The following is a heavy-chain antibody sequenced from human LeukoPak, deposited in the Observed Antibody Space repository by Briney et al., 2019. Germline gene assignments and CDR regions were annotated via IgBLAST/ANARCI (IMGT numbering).Heavy chain of an antibody. CDR3: ARDVVGYYDSSGYYLSASDI. CDR2: INWNGGDI. V-gene: IGHV3-20*04. D-gene: IGHD3-22*01. CDR1: GFIFDDYA. Sequence: GGSLRLSCAASGFIFDDYAMSWVRQAPGKGLEWVSSINWNGGDIGYADSVKGRFSISRDNAKNSLFLQMNTLRVEDTAVYYCARDVVGYYDSSGYYLSASDIWGQGTMVTVSS. J-gene: IGHJ3*02.